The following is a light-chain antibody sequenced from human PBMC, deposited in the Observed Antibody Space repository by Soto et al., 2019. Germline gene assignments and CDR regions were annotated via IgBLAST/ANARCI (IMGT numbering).Light chain of an antibody. CDR2: KVS. V-gene: IGKV2-30*01. Sequence: DVVMTQSPLSLPVTLGQPASISCRSSQSLAYSDGNTYLNWFQQRPGQSPRRIIYKVSNRDSGVPDRFSGSESGTDFTLKISRVEAEDVGVYYCMQGTHWPPYTFGQGTKLEIK. CDR3: MQGTHWPPYT. J-gene: IGKJ2*01. CDR1: QSLAYSDGNTY.